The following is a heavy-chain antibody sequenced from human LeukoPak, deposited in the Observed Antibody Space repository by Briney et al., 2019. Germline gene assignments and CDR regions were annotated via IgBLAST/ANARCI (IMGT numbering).Heavy chain of an antibody. J-gene: IGHJ4*02. CDR2: IYTSGRT. CDR3: ATHCSGGSCYGAAGRVDDY. Sequence: SQTLSLTCTVSGGSISSGSYYWSWIRQPAGKGLEWIGRIYTSGRTNYNPSLKSRVTISVDTSKNQFSLKLSSVTAADTAVYYCATHCSGGSCYGAAGRVDDYWGQGTLVTVSS. V-gene: IGHV4-61*02. CDR1: GGSISSGSYY. D-gene: IGHD2-15*01.